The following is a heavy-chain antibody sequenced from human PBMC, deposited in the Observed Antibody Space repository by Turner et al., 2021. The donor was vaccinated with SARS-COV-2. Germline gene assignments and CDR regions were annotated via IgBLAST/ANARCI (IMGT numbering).Heavy chain of an antibody. CDR1: GFTVGSNY. D-gene: IGHD2-2*01. CDR3: ARGHVPAASNFYYYYYYGMDV. V-gene: IGHV3-53*01. Sequence: EGQLVESGGGLFKPGGSLRLSCAASGFTVGSNYMIWVRQAREKGVEWVSVIYSGGSTYYADTVKGRFTISRDNSKNTLYIQMNSLRAEDTAVYYCARGHVPAASNFYYYYYYGMDVWGQGTTVTVSS. J-gene: IGHJ6*02. CDR2: IYSGGST.